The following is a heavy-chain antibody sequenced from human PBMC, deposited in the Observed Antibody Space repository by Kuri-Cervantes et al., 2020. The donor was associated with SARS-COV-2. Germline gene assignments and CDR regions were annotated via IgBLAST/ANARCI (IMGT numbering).Heavy chain of an antibody. CDR1: GFTFSDYD. J-gene: IGHJ4*02. V-gene: IGHV3-NL1*01. CDR3: AKIVVVTARSPDY. Sequence: GGSLRLSCAASGFTFSDYDMNWVRQAPGKGLEWVSFISSSGTYIYYRDSLKGRFTISRDNSKSTLYLQMNSLRAEDTAVYYCAKIVVVTARSPDYWGQGTLVTVSS. D-gene: IGHD2-21*02. CDR2: ISSSGTYI.